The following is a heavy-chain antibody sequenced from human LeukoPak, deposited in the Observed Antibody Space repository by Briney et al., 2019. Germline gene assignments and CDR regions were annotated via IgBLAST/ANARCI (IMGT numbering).Heavy chain of an antibody. Sequence: GGSLKLSCAASGFSFSSYAMSWVRQAPGKGLEWVSSISGSGDNTYYAESVKGWFTISRDNSKNTLFLQMNSLRAEDTAVFYCAKRSGYTTGWFFDFWGQGTLVTVSS. CDR2: ISGSGDNT. CDR3: AKRSGYTTGWFFDF. V-gene: IGHV3-23*01. CDR1: GFSFSSYA. D-gene: IGHD6-19*01. J-gene: IGHJ4*02.